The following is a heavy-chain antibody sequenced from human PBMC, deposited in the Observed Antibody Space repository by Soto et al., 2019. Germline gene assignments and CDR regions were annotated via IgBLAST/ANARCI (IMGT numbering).Heavy chain of an antibody. Sequence: PGGSLSLACSASGFTFGIFSMHWVRQAPGMGQESVSTIRSHGGMTSYADTAKGRFTMSSKNTMNTLYLQMRGLRLENRAVYYCVKARATGPKSDFDYWGQGTLVTVSS. CDR2: IRSHGGMT. CDR1: GFTFGIFS. CDR3: VKARATGPKSDFDY. D-gene: IGHD7-27*01. J-gene: IGHJ4*01. V-gene: IGHV3-64D*06.